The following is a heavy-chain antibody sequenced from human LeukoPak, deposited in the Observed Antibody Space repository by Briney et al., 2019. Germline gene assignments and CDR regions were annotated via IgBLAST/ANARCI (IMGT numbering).Heavy chain of an antibody. V-gene: IGHV4-4*02. CDR1: VGSISSINW. Sequence: SGTPSLTCAVSVGSISSINWRSWVRQPPGKGLEWLGYIYYSWSTNYKPSLKSRVAVSIDMSKKQFSLRLTSVTAAHRAVYFFAGEGWNFGFATGPCGEGALATVSS. J-gene: IGHJ5*02. D-gene: IGHD1-7*01. CDR2: IYYSWST. CDR3: AGEGWNFGFATGP.